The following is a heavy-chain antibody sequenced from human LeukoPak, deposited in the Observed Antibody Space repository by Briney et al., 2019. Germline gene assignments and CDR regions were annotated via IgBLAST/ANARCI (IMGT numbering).Heavy chain of an antibody. CDR2: ISSSSSYI. Sequence: GGSLRLSCAASGFTFSSYSMNWVRQAPGKGLEWVSSISSSSSYIYYADSVKGRFTISRDNAKNSLYLQMNSLRAEDTAVYYCARDILYGSGSYSNALFYYYGMDVWGQGTTVTVSS. J-gene: IGHJ6*02. D-gene: IGHD3-10*01. CDR3: ARDILYGSGSYSNALFYYYGMDV. CDR1: GFTFSSYS. V-gene: IGHV3-21*01.